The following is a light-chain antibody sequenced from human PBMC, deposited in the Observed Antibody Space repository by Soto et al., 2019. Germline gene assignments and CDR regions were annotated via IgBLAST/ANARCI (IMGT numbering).Light chain of an antibody. CDR1: QGISNY. CDR3: QKYDSAWT. V-gene: IGKV1-27*01. Sequence: IQMTQSPSSLSASVGDRITITCRASQGISNYLAWYQQKPGKVPQVLIYAASTLQSGVPSRFSGSGSGTDFTLTISSLQPEDVATYYCQKYDSAWTFGQGTKVDI. CDR2: AAS. J-gene: IGKJ1*01.